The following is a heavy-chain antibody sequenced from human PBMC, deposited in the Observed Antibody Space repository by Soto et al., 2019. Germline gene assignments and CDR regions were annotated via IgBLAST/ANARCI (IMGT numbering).Heavy chain of an antibody. CDR2: IYYSGTT. J-gene: IGHJ4*02. D-gene: IGHD3-16*02. CDR3: ARGGELSLYPNFDY. V-gene: IGHV4-39*01. Sequence: QLQLQESGPGLVKPSETLSLTCTVSGGSISSTSYYWGWIRQPPGKGLEWIGSIYYSGTTYYNPSLKSRGTISVDTSKNQFSLKLSSVTAADTAVYYCARGGELSLYPNFDYWGQGTLVTVSS. CDR1: GGSISSTSYY.